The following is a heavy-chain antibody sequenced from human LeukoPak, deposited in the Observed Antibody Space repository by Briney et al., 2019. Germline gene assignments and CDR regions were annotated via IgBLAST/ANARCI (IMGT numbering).Heavy chain of an antibody. CDR1: GGSISSYY. V-gene: IGHV4-4*07. J-gene: IGHJ4*02. CDR3: ARAVVVAAYLTPPFDY. Sequence: SETLSLTCTVSGGSISSYYWSWIRQPAGKGLEWIGRIYTSGSTNYNPSLKSRVTMSVDTSKNQFSLKLSSVTAADTAVYYCARAVVVAAYLTPPFDYWGQGTLVTVSS. CDR2: IYTSGST. D-gene: IGHD2-15*01.